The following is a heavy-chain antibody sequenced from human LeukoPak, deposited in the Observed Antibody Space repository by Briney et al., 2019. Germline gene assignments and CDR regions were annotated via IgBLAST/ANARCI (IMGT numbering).Heavy chain of an antibody. D-gene: IGHD1-1*01. Sequence: SETLSLTGTVSGGSISSYYWSWIRQPPGEGLEWMRYISNSGSTNYNPSLKSRVTISVDTSKNQLSLKLSSVTAADTAVYHCVRLQPNTGEWAFDIWGQGTMVRVSS. V-gene: IGHV4-59*01. CDR2: ISNSGST. J-gene: IGHJ3*02. CDR3: VRLQPNTGEWAFDI. CDR1: GGSISSYY.